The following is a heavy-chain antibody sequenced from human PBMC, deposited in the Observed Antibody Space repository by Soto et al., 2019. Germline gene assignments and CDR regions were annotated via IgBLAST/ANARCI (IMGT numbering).Heavy chain of an antibody. CDR2: IYAGNGDT. J-gene: IGHJ4*02. CDR3: ARNIYGGTTDY. V-gene: IGHV1-3*05. D-gene: IGHD1-7*01. CDR1: GYSFNTHA. Sequence: QVQLVQSGAEEKKPGASVKVSCKASGYSFNTHAMHWVRQAPGQGREWMGWIYAGNGDTKYSQKFQGRVTITMDTSAPTAYMELSSLRSEDTAVYYGARNIYGGTTDYWGQGTLVTVSS.